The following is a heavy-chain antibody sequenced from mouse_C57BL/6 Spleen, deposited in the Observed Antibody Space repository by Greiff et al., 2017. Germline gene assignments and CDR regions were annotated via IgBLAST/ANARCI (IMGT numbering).Heavy chain of an antibody. CDR1: GYSFTSYW. Sequence: QVQLQQPGAELVKPGASVTMSCKASGYSFTSYWITWVKQRPGQGLEWIGDIYPGSGSTNYNEKFKSKATLTVDPSSRTAYMQLRSLPAEDSAVYYWARVDYGSNLDDWGEGTTLTVAS. D-gene: IGHD1-1*01. CDR2: IYPGSGST. CDR3: ARVDYGSNLDD. V-gene: IGHV1-55*01. J-gene: IGHJ2*01.